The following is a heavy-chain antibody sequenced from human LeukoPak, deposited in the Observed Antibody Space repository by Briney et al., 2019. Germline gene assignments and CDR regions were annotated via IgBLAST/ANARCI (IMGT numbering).Heavy chain of an antibody. CDR1: GGSISNYY. D-gene: IGHD5-12*01. CDR2: IYYSGST. J-gene: IGHJ3*02. Sequence: PSETLSLTCTVSGGSISNYYWSWIRQPPGKGLEWIGYIYYSGSTSYNPSLKSRFTISLDTSKNQFSLKLSSVTAADTAVYYCARDIGRSGCDGDAFDIWGQGTMVTVSS. V-gene: IGHV4-59*01. CDR3: ARDIGRSGCDGDAFDI.